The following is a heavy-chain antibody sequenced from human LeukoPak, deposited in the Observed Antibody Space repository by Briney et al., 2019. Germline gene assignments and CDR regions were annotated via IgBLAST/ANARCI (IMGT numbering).Heavy chain of an antibody. CDR2: INSNSGAT. D-gene: IGHD2-2*02. J-gene: IGHJ4*02. CDR3: TRTWWTEACSSSSCFTPDFDY. V-gene: IGHV1-2*06. Sequence: GASVKVSCRTSGYTFINYQIHWVRQAPDQGLEWMGRINSNSGATVFAQKFQGRVTMTRDTPINTVYMELSSLEFDDTAVYYCTRTWWTEACSSSSCFTPDFDYWGQGTPVTVSS. CDR1: GYTFINYQ.